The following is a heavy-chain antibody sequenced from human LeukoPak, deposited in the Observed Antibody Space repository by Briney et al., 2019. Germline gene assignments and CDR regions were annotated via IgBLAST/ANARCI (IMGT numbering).Heavy chain of an antibody. CDR1: GFSLISSAMC. D-gene: IGHD3-10*01. CDR3: ARMTSGSYGKRGFDP. Sequence: SGPTLVHPTPALTLTSTFSGFSLISSAMCVSWIRQPPGKALEWLARIDWDDDKYYSTSLKTRLTISKDTSKNQVVLTMTNMDPVDTATYYCARMTSGSYGKRGFDPWGQGTLVTVSS. V-gene: IGHV2-70*11. CDR2: IDWDDDK. J-gene: IGHJ5*02.